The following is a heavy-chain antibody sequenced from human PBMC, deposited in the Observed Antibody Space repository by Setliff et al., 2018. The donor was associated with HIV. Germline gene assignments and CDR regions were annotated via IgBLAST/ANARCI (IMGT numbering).Heavy chain of an antibody. V-gene: IGHV4-39*07. CDR1: GGSITRTPYY. Sequence: PSETLSLTCTVSGGSITRTPYYWGWIRQPPGKGLEWIGSIHHSGTAYDNPSLKSRVTMSLDTSKNQFSLKLSSVTAADTAVYYCAADSRFDYWGQGTLVTVSS. CDR3: AADSRFDY. CDR2: IHHSGTA. J-gene: IGHJ4*02.